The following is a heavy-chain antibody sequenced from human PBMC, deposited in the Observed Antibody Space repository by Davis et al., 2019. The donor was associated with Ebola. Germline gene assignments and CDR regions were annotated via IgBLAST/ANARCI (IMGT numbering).Heavy chain of an antibody. CDR1: GGSISSYY. J-gene: IGHJ4*02. D-gene: IGHD3-22*01. CDR2: ISSSGSTI. CDR3: DSSGPHD. Sequence: PSETLSLTCTVSGGSISSYYWSWIRQAPGKGLEWVSYISSSGSTIYYADSVKGRFTISRDNAKNSLYLQMNSLRAEDTAVYYCDSSGPHDWGQGTLVTVSS. V-gene: IGHV3-11*01.